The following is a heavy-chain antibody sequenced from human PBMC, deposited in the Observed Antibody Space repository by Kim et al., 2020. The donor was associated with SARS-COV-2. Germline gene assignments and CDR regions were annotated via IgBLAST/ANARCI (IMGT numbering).Heavy chain of an antibody. CDR1: GYTFTSYY. CDR2: INPSGGST. J-gene: IGHJ3*02. V-gene: IGHV1-46*01. D-gene: IGHD3-16*01. Sequence: ASVEVSCKASGYTFTSYYMHWVRQAPGQGLEWMGIINPSGGSTSYAQKFQGRVTMTRDTSTSTVYMELSSLRSEDTAVYYCARDLGDDAFDIWGQGTMVTVSS. CDR3: ARDLGDDAFDI.